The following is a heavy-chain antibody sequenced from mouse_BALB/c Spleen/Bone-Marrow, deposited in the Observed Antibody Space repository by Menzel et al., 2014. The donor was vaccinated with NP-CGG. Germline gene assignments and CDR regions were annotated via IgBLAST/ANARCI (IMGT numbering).Heavy chain of an antibody. D-gene: IGHD1-1*01. Sequence: VQLQQSGPELVKPGASMKTSCKASGYSFTGYTMNWVKQSHGKNLEWIGLINPYNGGTTYNQYFKGKATLTVDRPSSTAYMELLSLTSEDSAVYYCASYYGSTWYFDVWGAGTTVTVSS. CDR1: GYSFTGYT. V-gene: IGHV1-18*01. CDR2: INPYNGGT. J-gene: IGHJ1*01. CDR3: ASYYGSTWYFDV.